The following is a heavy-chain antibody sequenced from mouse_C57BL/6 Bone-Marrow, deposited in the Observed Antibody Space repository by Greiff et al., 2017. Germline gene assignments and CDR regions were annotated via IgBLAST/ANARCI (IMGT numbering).Heavy chain of an antibody. CDR3: ARYCSNHYAMDY. D-gene: IGHD2-5*01. CDR2: LDPSDGYT. V-gene: IGHV1-69*01. Sequence: VQLQQPGAELVMPGASVKLSCKASGYTFTSYWMHWVKQRHGQGLGWIGELDPSDGYTNYNQKFKGKSTLTVDKASSTAYMELSSLTSVDSAVYYSARYCSNHYAMDYWGQGTSGTVSS. J-gene: IGHJ4*01. CDR1: GYTFTSYW.